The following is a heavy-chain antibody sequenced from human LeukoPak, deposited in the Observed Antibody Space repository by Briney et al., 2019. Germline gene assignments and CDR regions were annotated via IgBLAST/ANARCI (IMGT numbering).Heavy chain of an antibody. CDR3: ARDDDRLGVTSPYW. J-gene: IGHJ4*02. D-gene: IGHD4-17*01. V-gene: IGHV3-30-3*01. CDR1: GFTFSTYA. Sequence: GGSLRLSCAAPGFTFSTYAMHWVRQAPGKGLEWVAVISYDGNTKFYADSVKGRFTISRDNSKNTLYLQMNSLGPGDTAVYYCARDDDRLGVTSPYWWGQGTLVTVSS. CDR2: ISYDGNTK.